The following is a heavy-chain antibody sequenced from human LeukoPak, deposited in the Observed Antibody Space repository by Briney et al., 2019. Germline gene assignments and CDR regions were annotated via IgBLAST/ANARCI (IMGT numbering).Heavy chain of an antibody. D-gene: IGHD1-26*01. CDR3: ARRSDSGSDDGEDYFDC. V-gene: IGHV4-39*01. J-gene: IGHJ4*02. CDR2: MYYDGSS. CDR1: GGSINSGTFY. Sequence: NPSETLSLTCTVSGGSINSGTFYWGWIRQPPGKGLEWIGSMYYDGSSYYNPSLKSRVTTSVDTSKNQFSLKLTSVTAADTAVYFCARRSDSGSDDGEDYFDCWGQGTLVTVSS.